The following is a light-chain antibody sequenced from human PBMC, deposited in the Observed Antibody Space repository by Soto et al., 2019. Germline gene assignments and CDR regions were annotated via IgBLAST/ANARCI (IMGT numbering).Light chain of an antibody. CDR2: AVS. Sequence: DIQMTQSPAFVSASVGDRVTITCRASQPVNNWLSLYQQILGRAPKLLIYAVSSLQSGVPSRFSGSGSGTDFTLPISSLQPEEFATYYCQQANTLPFTFGPGTQLDLK. V-gene: IGKV1-12*01. J-gene: IGKJ3*01. CDR1: QPVNNW. CDR3: QQANTLPFT.